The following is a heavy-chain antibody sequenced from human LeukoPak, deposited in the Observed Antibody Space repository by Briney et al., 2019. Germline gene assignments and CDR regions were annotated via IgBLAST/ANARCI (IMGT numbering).Heavy chain of an antibody. CDR1: GDSITSSNW. D-gene: IGHD3-10*01. Sequence: SETLSLTCAVSGDSITSSNWWSWVRQTPGKGLEWIGEISHSGSANYNPSLKSRFTISVDKSKNQFSLKLSSVTAADTAVYYCASRVMVRGAFDYWGQGTLVTVSS. CDR2: ISHSGSA. CDR3: ASRVMVRGAFDY. V-gene: IGHV4-4*02. J-gene: IGHJ4*02.